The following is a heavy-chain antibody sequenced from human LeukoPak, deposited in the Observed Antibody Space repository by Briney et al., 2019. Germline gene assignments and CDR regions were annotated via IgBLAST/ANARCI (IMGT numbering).Heavy chain of an antibody. CDR1: GFTFDDYG. CDR2: ISWNSGSI. CDR3: ARDFWYSGYDFAPLDY. J-gene: IGHJ4*02. Sequence: PGGSLRLSCAASGFTFDDYGMHWVRQAPGKGLEWVSGISWNSGSIGYADSVKGRFTISRDNAKNSLYLQMNSLRAEDTAVYYCARDFWYSGYDFAPLDYWGQGTLVTVSS. V-gene: IGHV3-9*01. D-gene: IGHD5-12*01.